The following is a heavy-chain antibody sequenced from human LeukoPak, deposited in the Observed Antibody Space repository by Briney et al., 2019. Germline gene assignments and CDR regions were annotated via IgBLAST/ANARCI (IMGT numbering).Heavy chain of an antibody. CDR2: IIGGGVST. CDR3: AKGGKWDVTPFDY. Sequence: GGSLRLSCAASGFTFTSYSMNWVRQAPGKGLEWVSTIIGGGVSTYYADSVKGPFTISRDNSKNTLYLQVNSLRAEDTAVYYCAKGGKWDVTPFDYWGQGTLVTVSS. J-gene: IGHJ4*02. D-gene: IGHD1-26*01. CDR1: GFTFTSYS. V-gene: IGHV3-23*01.